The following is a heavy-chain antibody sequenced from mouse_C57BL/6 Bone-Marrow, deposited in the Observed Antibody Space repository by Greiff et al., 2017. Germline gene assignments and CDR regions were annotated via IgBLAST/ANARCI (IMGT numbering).Heavy chain of an antibody. CDR2: IYPRSGNT. D-gene: IGHD1-1*01. J-gene: IGHJ4*01. CDR3: ARGYGKGLYAMDY. CDR1: GYTFTSYG. Sequence: VQLQQSGAELARPGASVKLSCKASGYTFTSYGISWVKQRTGQGLEWIGEIYPRSGNTYYNEKFKGKATLTADKSSSTAYMELRSLTSEDSAVYFWARGYGKGLYAMDYWGQGTSVTVSS. V-gene: IGHV1-81*01.